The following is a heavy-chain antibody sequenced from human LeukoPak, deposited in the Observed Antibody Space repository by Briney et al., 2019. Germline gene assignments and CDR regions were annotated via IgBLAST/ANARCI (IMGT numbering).Heavy chain of an antibody. D-gene: IGHD1-1*01. CDR3: ARPGWNDVDY. CDR2: IYPGDSET. CDR1: GFIFSSYW. V-gene: IGHV5-51*01. J-gene: IGHJ4*02. Sequence: GESLKISCQGSGFIFSSYWIGWVRQMPGKGLEWMGIIYPGDSETKYSPSFRGQVTISADKSISTVYLQWSSLKASDTAMYYCARPGWNDVDYWGQGTLVTVSS.